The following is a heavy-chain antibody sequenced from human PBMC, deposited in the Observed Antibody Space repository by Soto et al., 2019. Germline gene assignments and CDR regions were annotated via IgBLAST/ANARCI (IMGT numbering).Heavy chain of an antibody. J-gene: IGHJ3*02. V-gene: IGHV4-59*12. CDR2: IYHSGST. CDR3: AREGVDGSGGKLLYAFDI. D-gene: IGHD3-10*01. Sequence: SETLSLTCTVSGGSSSSYYWSWIRQPPGKGLEWIGYIYHSGSTNYNPSLKSRVTISVDRSKNQFSLKLSSVTAADTAVYYCAREGVDGSGGKLLYAFDIWGQGTMVTVSS. CDR1: GGSSSSYY.